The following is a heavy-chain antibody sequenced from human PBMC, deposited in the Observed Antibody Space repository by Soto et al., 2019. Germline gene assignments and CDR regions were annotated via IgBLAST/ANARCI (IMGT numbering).Heavy chain of an antibody. J-gene: IGHJ6*02. CDR2: ISAYNGNT. CDR3: ARAPASALRFLEWLSYYYGMDV. CDR1: GYTFTSYG. D-gene: IGHD3-3*01. V-gene: IGHV1-18*01. Sequence: GASVKVSCKASGYTFTSYGISWVRQAPGQGLEWMGWISAYNGNTNYAQKLQGRVTMTADTSTSTAYMELRSLRSDDTAVYYCARAPASALRFLEWLSYYYGMDVWG.